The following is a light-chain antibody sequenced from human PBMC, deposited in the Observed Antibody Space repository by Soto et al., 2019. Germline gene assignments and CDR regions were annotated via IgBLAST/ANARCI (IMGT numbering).Light chain of an antibody. Sequence: EIVMTQSPATLSVSPGERVTLSCRASESVSSNLAWYQQKPGQAPRLLMYGASTRPTDIPARFSGSGSGTEFTLTISSLQSEDFAVYYCQQYDDWPPWTFGQGTKVDIK. J-gene: IGKJ1*01. V-gene: IGKV3-15*01. CDR3: QQYDDWPPWT. CDR2: GAS. CDR1: ESVSSN.